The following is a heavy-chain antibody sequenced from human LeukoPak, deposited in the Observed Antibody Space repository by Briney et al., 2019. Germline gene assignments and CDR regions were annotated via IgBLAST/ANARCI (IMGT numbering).Heavy chain of an antibody. CDR2: ITSSGTYI. CDR3: ARATGGWDLDY. Sequence: GGSLRLSCAASGFTFNVFHMNWVRQAPGKGLEWISSITSSGTYITYADSIQGRFTISRDNAKNSLYLQMNSLRVDDTALYYCARATGGWDLDYWGHGTLVTVSS. V-gene: IGHV3-21*01. D-gene: IGHD1-26*01. CDR1: GFTFNVFH. J-gene: IGHJ4*01.